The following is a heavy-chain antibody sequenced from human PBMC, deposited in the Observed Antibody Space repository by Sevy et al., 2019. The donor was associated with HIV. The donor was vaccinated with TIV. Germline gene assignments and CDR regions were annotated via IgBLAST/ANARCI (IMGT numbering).Heavy chain of an antibody. D-gene: IGHD3-16*01. J-gene: IGHJ3*01. CDR3: ARDRDITFGGGDAFDV. Sequence: ASVKVSCKASGGTFDTYSISWLRQAPGQGLEWMGGITPMFGTTNYAQNFQGRVTIAADKSTSTAYMELSSLTSEDSAVYYCARDRDITFGGGDAFDVWGQGTMVTV. CDR1: GGTFDTYS. V-gene: IGHV1-69*06. CDR2: ITPMFGTT.